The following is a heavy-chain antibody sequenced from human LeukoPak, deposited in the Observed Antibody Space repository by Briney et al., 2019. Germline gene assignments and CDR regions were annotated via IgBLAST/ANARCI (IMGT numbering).Heavy chain of an antibody. CDR1: GFTFSSYA. D-gene: IGHD3-9*01. V-gene: IGHV3-30*04. CDR3: ARDESYYDILTGVGY. CDR2: ISYDGSNK. J-gene: IGHJ4*02. Sequence: GGSLRLSCAASGFTFSSYAMHWVRQAPGQGLEWVAVISYDGSNKYYADSVKGRFTISRDNSKNTLYLQMNSLRAEDTAVYYCARDESYYDILTGVGYWGQGTLVTVSS.